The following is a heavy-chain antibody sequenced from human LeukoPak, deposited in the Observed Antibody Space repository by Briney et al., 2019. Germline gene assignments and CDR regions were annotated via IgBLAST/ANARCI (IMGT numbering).Heavy chain of an antibody. J-gene: IGHJ6*02. D-gene: IGHD6-13*01. CDR3: ARVRGYSSSWYVNFYYYGMDV. CDR2: INHSGST. V-gene: IGHV4-34*01. Sequence: SETLSLTCAVYGGSFSGYYWSWIRQPPGKGLEWIGEINHSGSTNYNPSLKSRVTISVDTSKNQFPLKLSSVTAADTAVYYCARVRGYSSSWYVNFYYYGMDVWGQGTTVTVSS. CDR1: GGSFSGYY.